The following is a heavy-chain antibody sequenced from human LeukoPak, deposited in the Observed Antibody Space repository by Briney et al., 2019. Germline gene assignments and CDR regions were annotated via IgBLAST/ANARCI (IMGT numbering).Heavy chain of an antibody. V-gene: IGHV4-59*01. CDR2: VYYSGST. J-gene: IGHJ4*02. D-gene: IGHD3-22*01. CDR3: ARDHAYSSGYYTF. CDR1: GGSITSYY. Sequence: SETLSLTCTVSGGSITSYYWSWIRQPPGKGLEWIGYVYYSGSTNYNPSLKSRVTISVDTSKNQFSLKLSSVTAADTAVYYCARDHAYSSGYYTFWGQGTLVTVSS.